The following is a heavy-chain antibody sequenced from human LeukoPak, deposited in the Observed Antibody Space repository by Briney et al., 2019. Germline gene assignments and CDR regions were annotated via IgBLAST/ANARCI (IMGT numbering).Heavy chain of an antibody. CDR2: ISSNGGST. J-gene: IGHJ3*02. CDR3: ASLSMMDAFDI. Sequence: PGGSLRLSCAASGFTFSSYDMHWVRQAPGKGLEYVSAISSNGGSTYYANSVKGRFTISRDNSKNTLYLQMNSLRAEDTAVYYCASLSMMDAFDIWGQGTMVTVSS. CDR1: GFTFSSYD. D-gene: IGHD2/OR15-2a*01. V-gene: IGHV3-64*01.